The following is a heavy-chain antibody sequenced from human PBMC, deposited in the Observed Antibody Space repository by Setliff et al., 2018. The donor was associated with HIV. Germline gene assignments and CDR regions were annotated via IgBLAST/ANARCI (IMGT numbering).Heavy chain of an antibody. V-gene: IGHV4-61*02. CDR1: GGSISSGSYD. D-gene: IGHD3-3*01. Sequence: SETLSLTCTVSGGSISSGSYDWSWIRQPAGKGLEWIGRIYTSGSTNYNPSRKSRVTISVDTSKNQFSLRLTSVTAADTAVYYCARGGLQFLESQFDIWGQGTMVTVSS. J-gene: IGHJ3*02. CDR3: ARGGLQFLESQFDI. CDR2: IYTSGST.